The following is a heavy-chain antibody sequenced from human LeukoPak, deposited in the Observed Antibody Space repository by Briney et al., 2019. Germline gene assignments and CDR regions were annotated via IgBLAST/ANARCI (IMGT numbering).Heavy chain of an antibody. CDR3: AKMEGQRLYDYCMDV. CDR1: GFAFSNFA. D-gene: IGHD3-3*01. CDR2: MSGSGYYT. V-gene: IGHV3-23*01. J-gene: IGHJ6*03. Sequence: GGSLRLSCVASGFAFSNFAMSWVRQAPGKGLEWVSAMSGSGYYTYYVESVKGRFTISRDNSKNTLYLHMNSLRADDTAVYYCAKMEGQRLYDYCMDVWGRGTTVTVS.